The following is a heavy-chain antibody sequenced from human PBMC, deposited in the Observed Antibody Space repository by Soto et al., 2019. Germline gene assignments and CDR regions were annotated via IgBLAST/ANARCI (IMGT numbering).Heavy chain of an antibody. D-gene: IGHD3-16*01. CDR3: ARQTGGFGYYFDY. Sequence: QLQLQESGPGLVKPSETLSLTCTVSGGSISSNLYYWGWVRQPPGKGLEWIGAVYYSGRTWYNPSLNSRVIISVATLRNQFSLNLRSVTASDTAVYYCARQTGGFGYYFDYWGQGALVTVSS. J-gene: IGHJ4*02. CDR1: GGSISSNLYY. CDR2: VYYSGRT. V-gene: IGHV4-39*01.